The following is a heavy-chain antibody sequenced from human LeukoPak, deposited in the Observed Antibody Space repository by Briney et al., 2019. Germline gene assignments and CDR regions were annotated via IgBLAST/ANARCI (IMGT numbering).Heavy chain of an antibody. Sequence: SETLSLTCTVSGYSISSGYYWGWIRQPPGKGLEWIGSIYHSGGTYYNPSLKSRVTISVDTSKNQFSLKLSSVTAADTAVYYCARTYYYGSGTYSEGAFNIWGQGTMVTVSS. CDR2: IYHSGGT. CDR3: ARTYYYGSGTYSEGAFNI. D-gene: IGHD3-10*01. J-gene: IGHJ3*02. V-gene: IGHV4-38-2*02. CDR1: GYSISSGYY.